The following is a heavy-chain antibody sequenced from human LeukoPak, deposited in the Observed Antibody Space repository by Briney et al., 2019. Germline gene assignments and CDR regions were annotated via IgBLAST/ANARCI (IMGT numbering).Heavy chain of an antibody. CDR2: IIPTFGTA. Sequence: GASVKVSCKASGGTFSSYAISWVRQAPGQGLEWMGGIIPTFGTANYAQKFQGRVTITADESTSTAYMELSSLRSEDTAVYYCARGVRDTYYDFWSGLNAFDIWGQGTVVTVSS. V-gene: IGHV1-69*01. CDR3: ARGVRDTYYDFWSGLNAFDI. D-gene: IGHD3-3*01. CDR1: GGTFSSYA. J-gene: IGHJ3*02.